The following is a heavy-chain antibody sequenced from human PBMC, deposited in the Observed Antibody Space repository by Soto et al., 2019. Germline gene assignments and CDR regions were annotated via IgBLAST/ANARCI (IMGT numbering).Heavy chain of an antibody. CDR3: ARAHPKGSGYYYYYKDV. V-gene: IGHV4-39*01. D-gene: IGHD3-10*01. CDR2: IYYSGST. J-gene: IGHJ6*03. CDR1: GDSMTRGSYY. Sequence: SETLSLTCVVSGDSMTRGSYYWAWIRQPPGKGLEWIGSIYYSGSTYYNPSLKSRVSMSLDPSKNQFSLKLSSVTAADTAVYYCARAHPKGSGYYYYYKDVWSKGTTVTVSS.